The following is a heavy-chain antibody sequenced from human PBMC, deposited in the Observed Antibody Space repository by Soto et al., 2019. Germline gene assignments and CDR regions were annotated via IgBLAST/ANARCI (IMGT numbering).Heavy chain of an antibody. CDR1: GGSISSYY. D-gene: IGHD3-9*01. V-gene: IGHV4-59*01. CDR2: IYYSGST. Sequence: PSETLSLTCTVSGGSISSYYWSWIRQPPGKGLEWIGYIYYSGSTNYNPSLKSRVTISVDTSKNQFSLKLSSVTAADTAVYYCARIYYYDILTGYNWFDPWGQGTPVTVSS. J-gene: IGHJ5*02. CDR3: ARIYYYDILTGYNWFDP.